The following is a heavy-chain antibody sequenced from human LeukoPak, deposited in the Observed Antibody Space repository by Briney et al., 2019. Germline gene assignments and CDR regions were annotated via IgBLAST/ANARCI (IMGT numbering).Heavy chain of an antibody. CDR2: INPSGGST. Sequence: GASVKVSCKASGYTFTSYDINWVRQATGQGLEWMGIINPSGGSTSYAQKFQGRVTMTRDTSTSTVYMELSSLRSEDTAVYYCARGIVGATGIDYWGQGTLVTVSS. CDR1: GYTFTSYD. D-gene: IGHD1-26*01. J-gene: IGHJ4*02. CDR3: ARGIVGATGIDY. V-gene: IGHV1-46*01.